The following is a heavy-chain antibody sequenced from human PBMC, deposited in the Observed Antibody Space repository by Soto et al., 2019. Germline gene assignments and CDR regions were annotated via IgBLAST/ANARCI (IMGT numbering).Heavy chain of an antibody. D-gene: IGHD6-13*01. CDR3: AREDSSSWGGGAFDI. CDR2: IWYDGSNK. V-gene: IGHV3-33*01. J-gene: IGHJ3*02. Sequence: GGSLRLSCAASGFTFSSYGMHWVRQAPGKGLEWVAVIWYDGSNKCYADSVKGRFTISRDNSKNTLYLQMNSLRAEDTAVYYCAREDSSSWGGGAFDIWGQGTMVTVSS. CDR1: GFTFSSYG.